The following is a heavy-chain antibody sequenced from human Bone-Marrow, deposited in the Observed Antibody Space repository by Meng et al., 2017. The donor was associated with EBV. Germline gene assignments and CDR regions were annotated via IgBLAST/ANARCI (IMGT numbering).Heavy chain of an antibody. V-gene: IGHV4-39*01. CDR1: GGSISSSSYY. J-gene: IGHJ5*02. Sequence: LQRPESGPGLVKPSEPLSLTCTVSGGSISSSSYYWGWIRQPPGKGLEWIGSIYYSGSTYYNPSLKSRVTISVDTSKNQFSLKLSSVTAADTAVYYCARPRGYCSGGSCYSRWFDPWGQGTLVTVSS. CDR2: IYYSGST. CDR3: ARPRGYCSGGSCYSRWFDP. D-gene: IGHD2-15*01.